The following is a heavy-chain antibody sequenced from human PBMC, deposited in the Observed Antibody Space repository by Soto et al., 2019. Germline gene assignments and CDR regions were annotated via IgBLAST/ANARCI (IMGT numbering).Heavy chain of an antibody. CDR3: TTGPPYSGSYYRVVDY. CDR2: IKSKTDGGTT. J-gene: IGHJ4*02. CDR1: GFTFSNAW. Sequence: EVQLVESGGGLVKPGGSLRLSCAASGFTFSNAWMSWVRQAPGKGLEWVGRIKSKTDGGTTDYAAPVKGRFTISRDDSKNTLYLQMNSLKTEDTAVYYCTTGPPYSGSYYRVVDYWGQGTLVTVSS. D-gene: IGHD1-26*01. V-gene: IGHV3-15*01.